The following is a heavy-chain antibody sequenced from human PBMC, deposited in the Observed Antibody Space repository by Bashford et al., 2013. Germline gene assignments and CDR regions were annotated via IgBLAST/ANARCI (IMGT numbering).Heavy chain of an antibody. V-gene: IGHV1-46*01. CDR3: ARAEPVDTAMDEPFDY. J-gene: IGHJ4*02. CDR2: INPSGGST. CDR1: GYTFTSYY. D-gene: IGHD5-18*01. Sequence: ASVKVSCKASGYTFTSYYMHWVRQAPGQGLEWMGIINPSGGSTSYAQKFQGRVTMTRDTSTSTVYMELSSLRSEDTAVYYCARAEPVDTAMDEPFDYWGQGTLVTVSS.